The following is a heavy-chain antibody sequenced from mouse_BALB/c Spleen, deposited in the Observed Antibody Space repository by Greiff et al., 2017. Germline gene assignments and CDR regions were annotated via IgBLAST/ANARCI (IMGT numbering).Heavy chain of an antibody. D-gene: IGHD2-14*01. V-gene: IGHV7-3*02. J-gene: IGHJ3*01. CDR2: IRNKANGYTT. Sequence: DVHLVESGGGLVQPGGSLRLSCATSGFTFTDYYMSWVRQPPGKALEWLGFIRNKANGYTTEYSASVKGRFTISRDNSQSILYLQMNTLRAEDSATYYCAKAYYRYDEFAYWGQGTLVTVSA. CDR3: AKAYYRYDEFAY. CDR1: GFTFTDYY.